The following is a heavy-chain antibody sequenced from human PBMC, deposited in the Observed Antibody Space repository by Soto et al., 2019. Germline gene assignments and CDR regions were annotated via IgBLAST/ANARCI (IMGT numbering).Heavy chain of an antibody. CDR1: GYTFTNYA. D-gene: IGHD2-2*01. CDR2: INAGDGNT. V-gene: IGHV1-3*01. J-gene: IGHJ3*02. Sequence: QVQLVQSGAEVKKPGASVKVSCKTSGYTFTNYAIHWVRQAPGQRLEWMGWINAGDGNTKYSQKVQGRVTITRDTSESTAYMELSSLRSEDSAVYYCARSGSCTSTSCYGGVDIWGQGTMVTVSS. CDR3: ARSGSCTSTSCYGGVDI.